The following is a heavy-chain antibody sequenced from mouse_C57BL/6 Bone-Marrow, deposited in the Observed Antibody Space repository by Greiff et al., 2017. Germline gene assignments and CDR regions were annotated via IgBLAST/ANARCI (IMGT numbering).Heavy chain of an antibody. D-gene: IGHD2-4*01. Sequence: QVQLMESGPGLVAPSQSLSITCTVSGFSLTSYGVDWVRQTPGKGLEWLGVIWGGGSSTYNSALMSRLSISNDNSKNQVFIKMNSLQTDDTAMYYCANYDYAVDAMDYWGQGTSGTVSS. V-gene: IGHV2-9*01. CDR3: ANYDYAVDAMDY. CDR1: GFSLTSYG. CDR2: IWGGGSS. J-gene: IGHJ4*01.